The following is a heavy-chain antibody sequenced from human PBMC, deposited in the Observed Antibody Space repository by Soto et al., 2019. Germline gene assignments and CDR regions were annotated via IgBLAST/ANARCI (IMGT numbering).Heavy chain of an antibody. J-gene: IGHJ5*02. CDR1: GGSISSSSYY. V-gene: IGHV4-39*01. CDR3: ARGGQQRRWFDP. Sequence: SETLSLTCTVSGGSISSSSYYWGWIRQPPGKGLEWIGKINYSGSTNYNPSLKSRVTISVDTSKNQFSLKLSSVTAADTAVYYCARGGQQRRWFDPWGQGTLVTVSS. CDR2: INYSGST. D-gene: IGHD6-13*01.